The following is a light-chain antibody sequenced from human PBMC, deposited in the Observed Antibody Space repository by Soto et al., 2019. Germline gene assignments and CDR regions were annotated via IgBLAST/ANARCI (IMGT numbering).Light chain of an antibody. V-gene: IGLV2-14*01. Sequence: QSALTQPASVSGSPGQSITISCTGTSSDIGGYNYVSWYQQHPGKAPKLIIYEVSNRPSGVSNRFSGSKSGNTASLTISGLQAEDEADYYCSSYTSGSTLDVFGTGTKVTVL. CDR1: SSDIGGYNY. CDR2: EVS. CDR3: SSYTSGSTLDV. J-gene: IGLJ1*01.